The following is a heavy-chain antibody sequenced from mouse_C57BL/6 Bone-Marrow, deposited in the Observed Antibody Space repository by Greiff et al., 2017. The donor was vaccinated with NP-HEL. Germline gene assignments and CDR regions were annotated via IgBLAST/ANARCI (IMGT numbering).Heavy chain of an antibody. Sequence: VKLVESGAELARPGASVKLSCKASGYTFTSYGISWVKQRTGQGLEWIGEIYPRSGNTYYNEKFKGKATLTADKSSSTAYMELRSLTSEDSAVYFCARSGATGSSYWFAYWGQGTLVTVSA. CDR2: IYPRSGNT. J-gene: IGHJ3*01. CDR1: GYTFTSYG. CDR3: ARSGATGSSYWFAY. D-gene: IGHD1-1*01. V-gene: IGHV1-81*01.